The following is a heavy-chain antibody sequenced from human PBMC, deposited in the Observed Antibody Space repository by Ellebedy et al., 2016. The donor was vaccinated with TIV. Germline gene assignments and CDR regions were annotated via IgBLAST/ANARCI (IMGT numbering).Heavy chain of an antibody. Sequence: MPSETLSLTFTVSGGSISPYYWSWIRQPPGKGLEWIGYIYYSGSTNYNPSLKSRVTISVDTSKNQFSLKLSSVTTADTAVYYCARVVWQLPVSYAFDIWGQGTMITVSS. CDR1: GGSISPYY. CDR3: ARVVWQLPVSYAFDI. V-gene: IGHV4-59*01. J-gene: IGHJ3*02. D-gene: IGHD2-15*01. CDR2: IYYSGST.